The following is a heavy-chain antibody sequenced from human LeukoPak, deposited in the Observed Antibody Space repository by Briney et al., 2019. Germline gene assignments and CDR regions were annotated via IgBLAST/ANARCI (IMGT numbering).Heavy chain of an antibody. J-gene: IGHJ6*02. D-gene: IGHD3-10*01. CDR1: GYTFTSYG. CDR2: ISAYNGNT. Sequence: ASVKVSCKASGYTFTSYGISWVRQAPGQGLEWMGWISAYNGNTNYAQKLQGRVTMTTDTSTSTAYMELRSLRSDDTAVYYCARDVSYYHYYYGTDVWGQGTTVTVSS. V-gene: IGHV1-18*01. CDR3: ARDVSYYHYYYGTDV.